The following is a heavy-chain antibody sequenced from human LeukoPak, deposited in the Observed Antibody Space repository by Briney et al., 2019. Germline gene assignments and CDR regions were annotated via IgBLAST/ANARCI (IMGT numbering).Heavy chain of an antibody. CDR1: GFTFSSYG. J-gene: IGHJ5*02. D-gene: IGHD6-19*01. CDR3: ARTVHSSGWYWFDP. Sequence: GGSLRLSCAASGFTFSSYGMHWVRQAPGKGLEWVAVISYDGSNKYYADSVKGRFTISRDNSKNTLYLQMNSLRAEDTAVYHCARTVHSSGWYWFDPWGQGTLVTVSS. CDR2: ISYDGSNK. V-gene: IGHV3-30*03.